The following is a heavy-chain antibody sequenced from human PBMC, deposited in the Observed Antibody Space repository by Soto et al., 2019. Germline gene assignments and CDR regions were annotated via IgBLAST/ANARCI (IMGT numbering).Heavy chain of an antibody. CDR3: AREADDSPVY. D-gene: IGHD3-22*01. Sequence: EVQLVESGGGLVKPGGSLRLSCAASGFTFSYYTMTWVRQAPGKGPEWVSSIRSDGNDKYYADSVKGRFTIARDNAKKSLYLHLNPLRADDTAVYYCAREADDSPVYWGQGTLVTVSS. CDR2: IRSDGNDK. CDR1: GFTFSYYT. J-gene: IGHJ4*02. V-gene: IGHV3-21*01.